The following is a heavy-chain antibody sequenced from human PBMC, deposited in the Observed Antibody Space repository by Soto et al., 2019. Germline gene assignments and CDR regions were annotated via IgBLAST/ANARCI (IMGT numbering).Heavy chain of an antibody. V-gene: IGHV3-53*01. CDR1: GFTVSNNY. CDR2: IYSGGYT. D-gene: IGHD3-10*01. J-gene: IGHJ4*02. CDR3: ATHPGGGGY. Sequence: EVQLVESGGGLIQPGGSLRLSCAVSGFTVSNNYMSWVRQAPGKGLEGVSVIYSGGYTAYGDSVKGRFTISRDNSKNTFFLKTNGRGAADRAVFFGATHPGGGGYWGQGTLVTVSS.